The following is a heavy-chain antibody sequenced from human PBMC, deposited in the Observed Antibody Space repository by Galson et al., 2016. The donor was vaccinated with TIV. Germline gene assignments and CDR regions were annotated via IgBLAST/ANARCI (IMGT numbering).Heavy chain of an antibody. CDR3: ARRHQWLGGSFDD. Sequence: SETLSLTCTVSGASISVSSNYWVWIRQPPGKGLEWMGTIFYTGTTYYNPSLKSRVTISLDASRRQFSLRVNSVTAADTAIYYCARRHQWLGGSFDDWGQGTMVAVA. D-gene: IGHD6-19*01. V-gene: IGHV4-39*01. J-gene: IGHJ3*01. CDR1: GASISVSSNY. CDR2: IFYTGTT.